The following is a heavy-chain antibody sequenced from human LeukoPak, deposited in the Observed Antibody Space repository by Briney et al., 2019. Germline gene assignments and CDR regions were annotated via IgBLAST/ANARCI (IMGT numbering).Heavy chain of an antibody. CDR2: IGTAGDT. Sequence: PGGSLRLSCAASGFTFSGSAMHWVRQATGKGLEWVSAIGTAGDTYYPGSVKGRFTISRENAKNSLYLQMNSLRAGDTAVYYCARDNRRGMDVWGKGTTVTISS. J-gene: IGHJ6*04. CDR3: ARDNRRGMDV. V-gene: IGHV3-13*01. CDR1: GFTFSGSA.